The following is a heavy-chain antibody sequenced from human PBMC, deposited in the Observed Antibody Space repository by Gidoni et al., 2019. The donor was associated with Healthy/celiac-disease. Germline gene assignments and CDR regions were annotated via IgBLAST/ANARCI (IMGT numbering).Heavy chain of an antibody. CDR3: ASLSGSYYPFDY. CDR2: LYPGDSVT. V-gene: IGHV5-51*01. Sequence: EVQLVQSGAEVKKPGESLKISCKGSGYSVTSYWIGWVRQMPGKGLEWMGILYPGDSVTRNGPSFKGRFTTPADKSISTAYLQWSGLKASNTAMYYCASLSGSYYPFDYWAREPWSPSPQ. D-gene: IGHD1-26*01. CDR1: GYSVTSYW. J-gene: IGHJ4*02.